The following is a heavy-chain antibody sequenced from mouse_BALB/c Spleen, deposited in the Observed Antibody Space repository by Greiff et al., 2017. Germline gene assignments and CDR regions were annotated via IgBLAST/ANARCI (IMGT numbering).Heavy chain of an antibody. CDR2: IYWDDDK. D-gene: IGHD2-1*01. Sequence: QVTLNESGPGILQPSQTLSLTCSFSGFSLSTSGMGVSWIRQPSGKGLEWLAHIYWDDDKRYNPSLKSRLTISKDTSSNQVFLKITSVDTADTATYYCARVYYGNYDYFDYWGQGTTLTVSS. CDR1: GFSLSTSGMG. V-gene: IGHV8-12*01. CDR3: ARVYYGNYDYFDY. J-gene: IGHJ2*01.